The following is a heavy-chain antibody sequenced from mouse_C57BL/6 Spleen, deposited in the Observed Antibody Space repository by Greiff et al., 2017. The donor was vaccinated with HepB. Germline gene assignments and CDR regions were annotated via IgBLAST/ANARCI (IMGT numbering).Heavy chain of an antibody. J-gene: IGHJ3*01. CDR1: GYAFSSSW. D-gene: IGHD6-1*01. V-gene: IGHV1-82*01. CDR2: IYPGDGDT. Sequence: VQGVESGPELVKPGASVKISCKASGYAFSSSWMNWVKQRPGKGLEWIGRIYPGDGDTNYNGKFKGKATLTADKSSSTAYMQLSSLTSEDSAVYFCARSSPGAYWGQGTLVTVSA. CDR3: ARSSPGAY.